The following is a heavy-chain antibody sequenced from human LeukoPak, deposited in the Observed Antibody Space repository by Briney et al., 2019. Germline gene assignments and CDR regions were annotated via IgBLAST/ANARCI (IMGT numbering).Heavy chain of an antibody. CDR1: GGSISSSSYY. Sequence: PSETLSLTCTVSGGSISSSSYYWGCIRQPPGKGLEWIASIYYSGSTYYNPSLKSRVTISVDTSKNQFSLKLSSVTAADTAVYYCATVGYCSSTSCYAYKYWGQGTLVTVSS. CDR2: IYYSGST. CDR3: ATVGYCSSTSCYAYKY. J-gene: IGHJ4*02. V-gene: IGHV4-39*07. D-gene: IGHD2-2*01.